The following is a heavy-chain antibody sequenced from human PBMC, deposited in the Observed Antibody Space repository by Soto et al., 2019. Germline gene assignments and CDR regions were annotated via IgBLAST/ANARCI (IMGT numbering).Heavy chain of an antibody. Sequence: QVQLVQSGAEVKKPGSSVKVSCKASGGTFSSYAISWVRQAPGQGPEWMGGIIPIFGTANYAQKFQGRVTITADESTSTAYMELSSLRSEDTAVYYCAARDGYNSDYYYGMDVWGQGTTVTVSS. CDR3: AARDGYNSDYYYGMDV. D-gene: IGHD5-12*01. J-gene: IGHJ6*02. CDR1: GGTFSSYA. CDR2: IIPIFGTA. V-gene: IGHV1-69*01.